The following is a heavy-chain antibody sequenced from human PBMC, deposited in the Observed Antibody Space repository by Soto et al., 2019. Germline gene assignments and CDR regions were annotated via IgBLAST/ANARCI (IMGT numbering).Heavy chain of an antibody. Sequence: GGSLRLSCAASGFTFSSYGMHWVRRAPGKGLEWVAVIWYDGSNKYYADSVKGRFTISRDNSKNTLYLQMNSLRAEDTAVYYWAIVGLPKDGSVGGGMDVWGQGTTVTVS. D-gene: IGHD3-10*01. CDR2: IWYDGSNK. V-gene: IGHV3-33*01. CDR3: AIVGLPKDGSVGGGMDV. J-gene: IGHJ6*02. CDR1: GFTFSSYG.